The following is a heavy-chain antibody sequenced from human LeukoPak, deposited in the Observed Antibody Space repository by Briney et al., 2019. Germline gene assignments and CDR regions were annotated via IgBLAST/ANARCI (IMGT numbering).Heavy chain of an antibody. J-gene: IGHJ4*02. CDR2: IRYDGSNK. D-gene: IGHD5-18*01. CDR3: AKDRGGYSYGAYFDY. Sequence: GGSLRLSCAASGFTFSSYGMHWVRQAPGKGLEWVAFIRYDGSNKYYADSVKGRFTISRDNSKSTLYLQMNSLRAEDTAVYYCAKDRGGYSYGAYFDYWGQGTLATVSS. V-gene: IGHV3-30*02. CDR1: GFTFSSYG.